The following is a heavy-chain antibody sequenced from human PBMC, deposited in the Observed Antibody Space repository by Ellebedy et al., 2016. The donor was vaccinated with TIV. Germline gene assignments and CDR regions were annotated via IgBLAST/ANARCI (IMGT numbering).Heavy chain of an antibody. V-gene: IGHV3-74*01. CDR3: ARGDDYGGNDGY. D-gene: IGHD4-23*01. J-gene: IGHJ4*02. CDR2: IKSDGSGA. CDR1: GFTFSSYA. Sequence: PGGSLRLSCSASGFTFSSYAMHWVRQAPGKGLVWVSRIKSDGSGAIYADSVKGRFTISRDNSKNTLYLQMNSLRAEDTAVYYCARGDDYGGNDGYWGQGTLVTVSS.